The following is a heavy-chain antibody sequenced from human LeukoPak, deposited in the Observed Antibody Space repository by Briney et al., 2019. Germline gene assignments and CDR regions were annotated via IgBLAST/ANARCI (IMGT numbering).Heavy chain of an antibody. V-gene: IGHV3-30*18. J-gene: IGHJ6*02. CDR3: AKVGGDCSSTSCYEVGDYYYYGMDV. CDR2: ISYDGSNK. CDR1: GFTLSSYG. D-gene: IGHD2-2*01. Sequence: PGGSLRLSCAASGFTLSSYGMHWVRQAPGKGLEWVAVISYDGSNKYYADSVKGRLTISRDKSKNTLYLQMNSLRAEDTAVYYCAKVGGDCSSTSCYEVGDYYYYGMDVWGQGTTVTVSS.